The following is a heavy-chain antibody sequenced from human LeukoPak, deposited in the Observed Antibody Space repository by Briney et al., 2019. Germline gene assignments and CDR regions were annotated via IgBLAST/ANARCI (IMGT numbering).Heavy chain of an antibody. CDR3: AKGAESCTNTSCRIEI. CDR2: ISHDGNNK. J-gene: IGHJ6*02. CDR1: GFTFSGYG. D-gene: IGHD2-2*01. V-gene: IGHV3-30*18. Sequence: GRSLRLSCAASGFTFSGYGMHWVRLSPGKGLEWVTLISHDGNNKYYADSVKGRFTISRDNSENTLYLQMNRLRTEDTAVYYCAKGAESCTNTSCRIEIWGQGTTVTVSS.